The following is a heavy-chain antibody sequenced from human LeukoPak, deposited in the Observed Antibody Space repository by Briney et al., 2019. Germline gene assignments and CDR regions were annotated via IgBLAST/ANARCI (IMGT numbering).Heavy chain of an antibody. Sequence: ASVKVSCKAFGYTFIDYYMHWVRQAPGQGLEWMGWINPNSGGTNYAQKFQGRVTMTRDTSISTAYMELSRLRSDDTAVYYCARGKGPSIRYFDWCPQDLWGRGTLVTVSS. CDR3: ARGKGPSIRYFDWCPQDL. CDR2: INPNSGGT. V-gene: IGHV1-2*02. J-gene: IGHJ2*01. D-gene: IGHD3-9*01. CDR1: GYTFIDYY.